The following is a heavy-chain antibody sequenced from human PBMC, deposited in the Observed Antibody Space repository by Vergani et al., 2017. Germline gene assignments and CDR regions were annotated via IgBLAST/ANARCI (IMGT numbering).Heavy chain of an antibody. Sequence: QVQLQESGPGLVKPSETLSLICTVSGGSISSYYWSWIRQPAGKGLEWIGRIYTSGSTNYNPSLKSRVTMSVDTSKNQFSLKLSSVTAADTAVYYCARAYCSSTSCYKENWFDPWGQGTLVTVSS. V-gene: IGHV4-4*07. CDR1: GGSISSYY. D-gene: IGHD2-2*02. CDR3: ARAYCSSTSCYKENWFDP. J-gene: IGHJ5*02. CDR2: IYTSGST.